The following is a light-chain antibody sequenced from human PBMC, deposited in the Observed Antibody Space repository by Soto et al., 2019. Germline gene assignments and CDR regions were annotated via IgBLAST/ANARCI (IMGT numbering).Light chain of an antibody. CDR3: QPACTLPPT. CDR2: WAS. J-gene: IGKJ4*01. Sequence: DIVLTQSPDSLAVSLGERATIYCKSSQSVLYSSNNENYLAWYQQKPGHPPKLLMYWASTREPGFPDRFSGSVSGTDFALTISSLQAEDLEVRCCQPACTLPPTFGGGTNGEIK. CDR1: QSVLYSSNNENY. V-gene: IGKV4-1*01.